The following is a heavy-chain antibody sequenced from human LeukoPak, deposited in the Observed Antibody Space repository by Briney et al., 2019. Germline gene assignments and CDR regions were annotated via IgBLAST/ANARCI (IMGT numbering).Heavy chain of an antibody. D-gene: IGHD1-26*01. V-gene: IGHV3-74*01. Sequence: GGSLRLSCAASGFTFSSYWMHWVRQAPGKGLVWVSRIKGRFTISRYNAKNTLYLQMNSLRAEDTAVYYCARQEGGIVGATAQHWGQGTLVTVSS. CDR1: GFTFSSYW. CDR2: I. CDR3: ARQEGGIVGATAQH. J-gene: IGHJ1*01.